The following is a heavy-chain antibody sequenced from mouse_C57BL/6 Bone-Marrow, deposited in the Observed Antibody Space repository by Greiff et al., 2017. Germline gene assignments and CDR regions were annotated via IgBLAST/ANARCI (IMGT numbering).Heavy chain of an antibody. CDR2: ISYDGSN. CDR3: ARGAVAWFAY. CDR1: GYSITSGYY. V-gene: IGHV3-6*01. Sequence: VQLQQSGPGLVKPSQSLSLTCSVTGYSITSGYYWNWIRQFPGNKLEWLGYISYDGSNNYNPSLKNRISITRDTSKNQFFLKLNSVTTEDTATYYCARGAVAWFAYWGQGTLVTVSA. J-gene: IGHJ3*01.